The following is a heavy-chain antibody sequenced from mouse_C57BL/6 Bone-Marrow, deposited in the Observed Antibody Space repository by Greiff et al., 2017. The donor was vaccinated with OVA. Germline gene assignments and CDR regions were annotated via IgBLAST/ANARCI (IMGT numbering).Heavy chain of an antibody. V-gene: IGHV1-63*01. D-gene: IGHD1-3*01. J-gene: IGHJ3*01. CDR1: GYTFTTSW. CDR2: IYPGGGYT. Sequence: VQLQESGAELVRPGTSVKMSCKASGYTFTTSWIGWAKQRPGHGLGWIGDIYPGGGYTNYNGKFKGKATLTADKSSSTAYMQFSSLTSEDSAIYYCARIEWSWFAYWGQGTLVTVSA. CDR3: ARIEWSWFAY.